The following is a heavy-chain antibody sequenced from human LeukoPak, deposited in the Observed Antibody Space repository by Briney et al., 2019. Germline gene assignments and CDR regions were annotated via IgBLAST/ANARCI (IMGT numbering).Heavy chain of an antibody. CDR1: GGTFSSYA. V-gene: IGHV1-69*05. D-gene: IGHD1-26*01. CDR3: ASRDSGSYPYYYYYYMDV. J-gene: IGHJ6*03. CDR2: IIPIFGTA. Sequence: SAKVSCKASGGTFSSYAISWVRQAPGQGLEWMGGIIPIFGTANYAQKFQGRVTITTDESTSTAYMELSSLRSEDTAVYYCASRDSGSYPYYYYYYMDVWGKGTTVTVSS.